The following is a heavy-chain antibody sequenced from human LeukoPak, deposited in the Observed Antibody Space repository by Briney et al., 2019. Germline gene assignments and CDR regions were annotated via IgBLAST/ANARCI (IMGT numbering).Heavy chain of an antibody. V-gene: IGHV4-34*01. Sequence: TSETLSLTCAVYGGSFSGYYWSWIRQPPGKGLEWIGEINHSGSTNYNPSLKSRVTISVDTSKNQFSLKLSSVTAADTAVYYCAREGLELLTNWFDPWGQGTLVTVSS. CDR2: INHSGST. CDR1: GGSFSGYY. J-gene: IGHJ5*02. D-gene: IGHD1-7*01. CDR3: AREGLELLTNWFDP.